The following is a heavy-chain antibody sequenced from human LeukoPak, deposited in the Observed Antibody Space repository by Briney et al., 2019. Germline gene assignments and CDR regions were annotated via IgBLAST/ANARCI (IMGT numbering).Heavy chain of an antibody. CDR3: AKEQQRYQLLFPDAPFDY. CDR1: GFTFSSYA. CDR2: ISGGGAVT. D-gene: IGHD2-2*01. J-gene: IGHJ4*02. V-gene: IGHV3-23*01. Sequence: PGGSLRLSCAASGFTFSSYAMSWVRQAPGKGLEWVSSISGGGAVTYYADSVKGRFTISRDNSKNTVYLQMNSLRAEDAAVYYCAKEQQRYQLLFPDAPFDYWGQGTLVTVSS.